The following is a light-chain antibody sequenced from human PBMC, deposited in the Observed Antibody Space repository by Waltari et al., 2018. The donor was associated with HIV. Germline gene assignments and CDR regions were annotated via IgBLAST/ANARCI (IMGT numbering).Light chain of an antibody. V-gene: IGLV1-40*01. CDR2: GNT. CDR1: RSNIGAGYA. CDR3: QSYDSSLSSYV. J-gene: IGLJ1*01. Sequence: QSVLTQPPSVSGAPGQRVTISCTGSRSNIGAGYAAHWYQQHPGTAPKLLIYGNTNRPSGVPDRFSGSKSGTSASLAITGLQAEDEADYYCQSYDSSLSSYVFGTGTKVTVL.